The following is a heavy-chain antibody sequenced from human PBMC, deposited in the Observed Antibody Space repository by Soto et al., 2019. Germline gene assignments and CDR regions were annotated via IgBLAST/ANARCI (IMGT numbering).Heavy chain of an antibody. CDR1: GGSISSYY. CDR2: IYYSGST. CDR3: AAGITGTKDY. J-gene: IGHJ4*02. Sequence: TSETLSLTCTVSGGSISSYYWSWIRQPPGKGLEWIGYIYYSGSTNYNPSLKSRVTTSVDTSKNQFSLKLSSVTAADTAVYYCAAGITGTKDYWGQGTLVTVSS. V-gene: IGHV4-59*01. D-gene: IGHD1-20*01.